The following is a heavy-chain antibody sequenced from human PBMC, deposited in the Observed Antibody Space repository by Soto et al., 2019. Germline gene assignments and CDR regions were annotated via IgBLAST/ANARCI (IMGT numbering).Heavy chain of an antibody. J-gene: IGHJ3*02. Sequence: QLHLVQSGAVVKKPGASVTVSCSASGYPVTAYYMHWVRQAPGRGLEWMGGINPATGAAKYTQTFQGRVTMTRDTSTSTGFMGLSCLTSDDPAVFYWAGGGGVGVAGSAAFDMWGQGTLVTVSS. CDR3: AGGGGVGVAGSAAFDM. D-gene: IGHD3-3*01. CDR1: GYPVTAYY. V-gene: IGHV1-2*02. CDR2: INPATGAA.